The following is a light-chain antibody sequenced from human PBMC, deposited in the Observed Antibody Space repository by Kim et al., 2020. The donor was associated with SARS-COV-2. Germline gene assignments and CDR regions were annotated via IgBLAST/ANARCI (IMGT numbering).Light chain of an antibody. V-gene: IGLV3-1*01. Sequence: SYELTQPPSVSVSPGQTASITCSGDKLGDKYACWYQQKPGQSHVLVIYQDSKRPSGIPERFSGSNSGNTATLTISGTQAMDEADYYCQAWDSSIVVFGGGTQLTVL. J-gene: IGLJ2*01. CDR1: KLGDKY. CDR2: QDS. CDR3: QAWDSSIVV.